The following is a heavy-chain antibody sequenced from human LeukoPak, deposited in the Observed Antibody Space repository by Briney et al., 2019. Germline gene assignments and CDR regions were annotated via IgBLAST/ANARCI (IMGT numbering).Heavy chain of an antibody. CDR2: ISAYNGNT. J-gene: IGHJ4*02. CDR1: GYTFTSYG. Sequence: GASVKVSCKASGYTFTSYGISWVRQAPGQGLEWMGWISAYNGNTNYAQKLQGRVTMTRDTSTSTVYMELSSLRSEDTAVYYCARDEGGSSSPGTFDYWGQGTLVTVSS. D-gene: IGHD6-13*01. V-gene: IGHV1-18*01. CDR3: ARDEGGSSSPGTFDY.